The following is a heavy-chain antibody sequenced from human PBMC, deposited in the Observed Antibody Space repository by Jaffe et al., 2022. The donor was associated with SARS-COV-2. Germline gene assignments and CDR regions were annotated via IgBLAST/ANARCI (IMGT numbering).Heavy chain of an antibody. Sequence: QVQLQESGPGLVKPSETLSLTCTVSGGSISSYYWSWIRQPPGKGLEWIGYIYYSGSTNYNPSLKSRVTISVDTSKNQFSLKLSSVTAADTAVYYCARHDMVVTAGPFDYWGQGTLVTVSS. CDR3: ARHDMVVTAGPFDY. CDR1: GGSISSYY. D-gene: IGHD2-21*02. V-gene: IGHV4-59*08. CDR2: IYYSGST. J-gene: IGHJ4*02.